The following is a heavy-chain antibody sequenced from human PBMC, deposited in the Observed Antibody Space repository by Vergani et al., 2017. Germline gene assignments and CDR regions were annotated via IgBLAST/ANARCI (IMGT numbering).Heavy chain of an antibody. CDR1: GYTFNSYG. D-gene: IGHD6-25*01. CDR2: ISAYNGNT. Sequence: QVQLVQSGAEVKKPGASVKVSCKASGYTFNSYGISWVRQAPGPGLEWMGWISAYNGNTNYAQKLQGRVTMTTDTSKSTAYMELRSLSSDDTAVYYCSRDSPRPDLFYGMDVWGQGTTVTVSS. V-gene: IGHV1-18*01. J-gene: IGHJ6*02. CDR3: SRDSPRPDLFYGMDV.